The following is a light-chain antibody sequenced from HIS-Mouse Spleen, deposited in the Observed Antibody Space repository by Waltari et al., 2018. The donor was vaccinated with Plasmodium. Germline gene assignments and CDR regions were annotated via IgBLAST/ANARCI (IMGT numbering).Light chain of an antibody. CDR1: KLGDKY. J-gene: IGLJ2*01. CDR3: QAWDSSTVV. Sequence: SYELTQPPSVSVSPGQTASITCSGDKLGDKYACWYQQNPGQSPVLVIYQDSKLHSWILERFSGYRSGNTGTVTISGTQAMDEADYYCQAWDSSTVVFGGGTKLTVL. CDR2: QDS. V-gene: IGLV3-1*01.